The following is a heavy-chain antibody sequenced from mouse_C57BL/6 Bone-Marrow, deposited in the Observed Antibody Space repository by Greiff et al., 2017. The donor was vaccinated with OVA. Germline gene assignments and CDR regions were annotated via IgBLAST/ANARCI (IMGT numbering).Heavy chain of an antibody. V-gene: IGHV3-6*01. CDR3: ARENGSSYDY. D-gene: IGHD1-1*01. Sequence: EVQLVESGPGLVKPSQSLSLTCSVTGYSITSGYYWNWIRQFPGNKLEWMGYISYDGSNNYNPSLKNRISITRDTSKNQFFLKLNSVTTEDTATYYCARENGSSYDYWGQGTTLTVSS. CDR1: GYSITSGYY. CDR2: ISYDGSN. J-gene: IGHJ2*01.